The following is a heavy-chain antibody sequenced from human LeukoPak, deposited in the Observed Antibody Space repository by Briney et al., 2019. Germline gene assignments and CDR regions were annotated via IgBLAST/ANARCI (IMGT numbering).Heavy chain of an antibody. J-gene: IGHJ5*02. D-gene: IGHD3-10*01. CDR1: SGSISSHY. CDR3: VRGPYGSSISNWFDP. V-gene: IGHV4-59*11. CDR2: MYHSGST. Sequence: ASETLSLTCTVSSGSISSHYWSWIRQPPGKGLEYIGYMYHSGSTNYNPSLKSRVTISVDTPRNQFSLKLSSVTAADTAVYYCVRGPYGSSISNWFDPWGQGLLVTVSS.